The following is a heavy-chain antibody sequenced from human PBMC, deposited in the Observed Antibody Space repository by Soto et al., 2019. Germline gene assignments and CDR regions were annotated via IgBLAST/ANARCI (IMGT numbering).Heavy chain of an antibody. J-gene: IGHJ6*02. Sequence: GGSLRLSCAASGFTFSSYGMHWVRQARGKGLEWVAVISYDGSNKYYADSVKGRFTISRDNSKNTLYLQMNSLRAEDTAVYYCAKEVAAAGPRYYYYGMDVWGQGTTVTVSS. CDR3: AKEVAAAGPRYYYYGMDV. CDR2: ISYDGSNK. V-gene: IGHV3-30*18. CDR1: GFTFSSYG. D-gene: IGHD6-13*01.